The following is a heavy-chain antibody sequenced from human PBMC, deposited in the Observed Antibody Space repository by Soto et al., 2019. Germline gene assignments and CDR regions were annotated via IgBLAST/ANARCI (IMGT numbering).Heavy chain of an antibody. CDR3: ATSSQEIAAAGGTHTYYYYGMDV. D-gene: IGHD6-13*01. V-gene: IGHV1-2*04. CDR2: INPNSGGT. CDR1: GYTFTGYY. J-gene: IGHJ6*02. Sequence: ASVKVSCKASGYTFTGYYMHWVRQAPVQGLEWMGWINPNSGGTNYAQKFQGWVTMTRDTSISTAYMELSRLRSDDTAVYYCATSSQEIAAAGGTHTYYYYGMDVWGQGTTVTVSS.